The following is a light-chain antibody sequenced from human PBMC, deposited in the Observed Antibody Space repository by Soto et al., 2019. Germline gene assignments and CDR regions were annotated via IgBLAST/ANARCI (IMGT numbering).Light chain of an antibody. CDR2: EGT. CDR3: CSYAGNSILV. V-gene: IGLV2-23*01. J-gene: IGLJ3*02. Sequence: QSALTQPASVSGSPGQSIVISCTGTSSDVGTYKLVSWNQHHPGKAPKLLIHEGTKRPSGVSNRFSGSKSGNTASLTISGLQAEDEADYYCCSYAGNSILVFGGGTKVTVL. CDR1: SSDVGTYKL.